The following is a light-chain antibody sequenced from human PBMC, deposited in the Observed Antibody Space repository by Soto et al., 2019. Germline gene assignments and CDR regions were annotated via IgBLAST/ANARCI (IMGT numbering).Light chain of an antibody. CDR2: ASS. Sequence: DIVLTQSPGTLSLSPGERATLSCKTSQSSGSNFLAWYQHKPGQAPRLLIYASSNRATGIPDRFSGSAYGTDFTLTINRLEPEDFAVYYCQLYGISPQFGQGTRMEIK. CDR3: QLYGISPQ. CDR1: QSSGSNF. V-gene: IGKV3-20*01. J-gene: IGKJ5*01.